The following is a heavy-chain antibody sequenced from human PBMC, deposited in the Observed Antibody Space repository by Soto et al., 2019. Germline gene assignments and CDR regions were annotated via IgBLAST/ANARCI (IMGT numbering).Heavy chain of an antibody. CDR2: IYYSGST. CDR1: GGSISSYY. D-gene: IGHD5-18*01. CDR3: ARIPVDTYMINWFDP. V-gene: IGHV4-59*01. Sequence: SETLSLTCTVSGGSISSYYWSWIRQPPGKGLEWIGYIYYSGSTNYNPSLKSRVSISLDTSKNQFSLRLTSVTAADTAVYYCARIPVDTYMINWFDPWGQGTLVTAPQ. J-gene: IGHJ5*02.